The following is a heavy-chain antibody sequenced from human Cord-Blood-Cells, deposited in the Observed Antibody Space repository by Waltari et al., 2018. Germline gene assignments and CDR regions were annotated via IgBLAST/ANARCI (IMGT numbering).Heavy chain of an antibody. D-gene: IGHD2-21*02. J-gene: IGHJ3*02. Sequence: QVQLVQSGAEVKKPGSSVKVSCKASGGTFSSYAISWVRQAPGQGLEWMGGIIPIFGTANYAQKFQGRVTITADESMSTAYMELSSLRSEDTAVYYCARDTAYCGGDCYSAFDIWGQGTMVTVSS. CDR3: ARDTAYCGGDCYSAFDI. CDR1: GGTFSSYA. CDR2: IIPIFGTA. V-gene: IGHV1-69*01.